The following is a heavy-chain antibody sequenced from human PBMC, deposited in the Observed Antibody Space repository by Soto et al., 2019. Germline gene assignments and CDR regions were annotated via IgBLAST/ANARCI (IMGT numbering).Heavy chain of an antibody. V-gene: IGHV4-34*01. J-gene: IGHJ6*02. D-gene: IGHD3-22*01. Sequence: SETLSLTCAVYGGSFSGYYWSWMRQPPGKGLEWIGEINHSGSTNYNPSLKSRVTISVDTSKNQFSLKLSSVTAADTAVYYCARGGVDSSGYYYPRPYYYYGMDVWGQGTTVTVYS. CDR2: INHSGST. CDR1: GGSFSGYY. CDR3: ARGGVDSSGYYYPRPYYYYGMDV.